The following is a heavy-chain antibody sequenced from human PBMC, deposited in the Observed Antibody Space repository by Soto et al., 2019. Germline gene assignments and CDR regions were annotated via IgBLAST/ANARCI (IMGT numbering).Heavy chain of an antibody. CDR3: ARDGSICSGGSCYDNLFAP. Sequence: APVETVCEASGGTFSSYAIRWVRQAPGQVLEWMGRIIPISGTANYAQKFQGRVTITADDSTSTAYMELSSLGSEDTAVYYCARDGSICSGGSCYDNLFAPWGQGTLVTVFS. D-gene: IGHD2-15*01. CDR2: IIPISGTA. V-gene: IGHV1-69*13. J-gene: IGHJ5*02. CDR1: GGTFSSYA.